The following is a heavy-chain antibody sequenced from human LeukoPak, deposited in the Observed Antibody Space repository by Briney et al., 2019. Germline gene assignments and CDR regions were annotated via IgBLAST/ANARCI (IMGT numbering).Heavy chain of an antibody. CDR3: ARDLGQYYDTSDNWFDP. CDR2: IRKRTNSYTT. CDR1: GFIFSDHH. D-gene: IGHD3-22*01. V-gene: IGHV3-72*01. J-gene: IGHJ5*02. Sequence: GGSLRLSCAASGFIFSDHHMDWVRQAPGKGLEWVGRIRKRTNSYTTEYAASVRGRFTISRDDSKNSLFLQMNSLKTEDTAMYYCARDLGQYYDTSDNWFDPWGQGTLVTVSS.